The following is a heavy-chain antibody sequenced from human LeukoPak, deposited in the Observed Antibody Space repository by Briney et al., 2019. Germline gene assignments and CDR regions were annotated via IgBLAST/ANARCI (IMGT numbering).Heavy chain of an antibody. D-gene: IGHD3-22*01. CDR3: ARVGSGYPDY. Sequence: PSESLSLTCAVSGGSISGGGYSWSWIRQPPGMNLEWIGYIYDSGSTYYNPSLKSRVTISIDRSKNQFSLKLSSVTAADTAVYYCARVGSGYPDYWGQGTLVTVSS. CDR1: GGSISGGGYS. J-gene: IGHJ4*02. CDR2: IYDSGST. V-gene: IGHV4-30-2*01.